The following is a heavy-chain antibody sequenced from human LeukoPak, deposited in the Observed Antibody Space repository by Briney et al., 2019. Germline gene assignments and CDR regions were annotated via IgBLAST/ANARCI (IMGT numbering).Heavy chain of an antibody. D-gene: IGHD2-15*01. CDR3: ARGGLGSGGAVTDY. Sequence: ASVKGSCKASVYTFTGYYMHWVRQAPGQGLEWMGWINPNSGGTNYVQKFQGRVTMARDTSISTAYMELSRLRSDDTAVYYCARGGLGSGGAVTDYWGQGTLVTVSS. V-gene: IGHV1-2*02. J-gene: IGHJ4*02. CDR1: VYTFTGYY. CDR2: INPNSGGT.